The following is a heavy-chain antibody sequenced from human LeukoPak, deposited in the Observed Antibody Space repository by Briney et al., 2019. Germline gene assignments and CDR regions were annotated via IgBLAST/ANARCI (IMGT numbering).Heavy chain of an antibody. Sequence: SQTLSLTCAVSGGSISSSGYSWRWIRQPPGKGLEWIGYIHHTGSTYYNPSLKSRVTISVDRSKNQFSLKLSSVTAADTAMYFCARTPTYCGGDCYYFDPWGQGTLVTVSS. CDR2: IHHTGST. V-gene: IGHV4-30-2*01. CDR3: ARTPTYCGGDCYYFDP. J-gene: IGHJ5*02. CDR1: GGSISSSGYS. D-gene: IGHD2-21*02.